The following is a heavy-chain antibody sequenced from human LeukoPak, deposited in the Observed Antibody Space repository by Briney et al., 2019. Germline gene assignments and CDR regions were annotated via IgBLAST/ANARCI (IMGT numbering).Heavy chain of an antibody. CDR1: GYTFTSYG. J-gene: IGHJ5*02. Sequence: ASVKVSCKASGYTFTSYGISWVRQAPGQGLEWMGWISAYNGNTNYAQKPQGRVTMTTDTSTSTAYMELRSLRSDDTAVYYCARELLFHDYGDYSKWFDPWGQGTLVTVSS. CDR2: ISAYNGNT. V-gene: IGHV1-18*01. D-gene: IGHD4-17*01. CDR3: ARELLFHDYGDYSKWFDP.